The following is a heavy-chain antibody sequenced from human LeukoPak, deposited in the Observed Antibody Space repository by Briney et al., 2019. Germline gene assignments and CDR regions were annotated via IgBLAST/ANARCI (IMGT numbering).Heavy chain of an antibody. Sequence: PGGSLRLSCAASAFTFSSYWMHWVRHAPGKGQVWVSRSNSDGSSTNYADSVKGRFTISRDNAKNTLYLQMNSLRAEDTAVYYCARGGDYPFDYWGQGTLVTVSS. CDR1: AFTFSSYW. V-gene: IGHV3-74*01. D-gene: IGHD4-17*01. CDR2: SNSDGSST. CDR3: ARGGDYPFDY. J-gene: IGHJ4*02.